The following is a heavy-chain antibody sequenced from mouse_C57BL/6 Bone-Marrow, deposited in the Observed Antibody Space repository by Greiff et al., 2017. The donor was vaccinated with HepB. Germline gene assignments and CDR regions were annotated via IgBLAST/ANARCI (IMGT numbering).Heavy chain of an antibody. J-gene: IGHJ1*03. CDR3: TTPVVAPYWYCDV. V-gene: IGHV14-4*01. D-gene: IGHD1-1*01. CDR1: GFNIKDDY. CDR2: IDPENGDT. Sequence: EVQLQQSGAELVRPGASVKLSCTASGFNIKDDYMHWVKQRPEQGLEWIGWIDPENGDTEYASKFQGKATITADTSSNTAYLQLSSLPSEDTAVYYCTTPVVAPYWYCDVWGTGTTVTVSS.